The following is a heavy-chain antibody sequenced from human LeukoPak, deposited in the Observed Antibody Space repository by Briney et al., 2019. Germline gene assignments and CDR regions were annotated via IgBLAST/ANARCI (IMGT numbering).Heavy chain of an antibody. Sequence: QPGGSLRLSCAASGFTFSSYSMNWVRQAPGKGLEWVSYISSSSSTIYYADSVKGRFTISRDNAKNSLYLQMNSLRAEDTAVYYCATSSWSDAFDIWGQGTMVTVSS. CDR2: ISSSSSTI. V-gene: IGHV3-48*01. CDR1: GFTFSSYS. CDR3: ATSSWSDAFDI. J-gene: IGHJ3*02. D-gene: IGHD6-13*01.